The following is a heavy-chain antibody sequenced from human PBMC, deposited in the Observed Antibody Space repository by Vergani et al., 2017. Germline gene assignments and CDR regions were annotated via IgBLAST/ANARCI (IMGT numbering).Heavy chain of an antibody. D-gene: IGHD4-11*01. CDR3: ARVNTETNGHLYYYYYMDV. Sequence: QVQLQQWGGGLLKPSETLSLTCVVNGGSFTSYHWTWIRQSPGEGLEWVGDIDRTGRPDYNPSLKRRLTMSVYKSRNQFSLSLHSMTATDTAIYFCARVNTETNGHLYYYYYMDVWGQGTAVTVS. CDR1: GGSFTSYH. J-gene: IGHJ6*03. V-gene: IGHV4-34*01. CDR2: IDRTGRP.